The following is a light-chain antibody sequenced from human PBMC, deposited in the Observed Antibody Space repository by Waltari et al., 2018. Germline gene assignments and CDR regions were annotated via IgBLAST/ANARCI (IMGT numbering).Light chain of an antibody. Sequence: DIVMTQSPLSLPVTPGEPASISCKSSRSLLHSSGYNYVDLYLQKPGQSPQLLISLGSNRASGVPDRFSGSGSGTDFTLKISRVEAEDVGVYYCMQALQSPLTFGGGTKVEIK. CDR1: RSLLHSSGYNY. CDR2: LGS. V-gene: IGKV2-28*01. CDR3: MQALQSPLT. J-gene: IGKJ4*01.